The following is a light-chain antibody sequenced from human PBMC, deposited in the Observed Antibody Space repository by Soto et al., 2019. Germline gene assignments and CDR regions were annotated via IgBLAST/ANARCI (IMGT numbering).Light chain of an antibody. CDR3: GTWDSNLSAYV. J-gene: IGLJ1*01. V-gene: IGLV1-51*01. Sequence: QSVLTQPPSVSAAPGQKVSISCSGSCSKSEDHYVSWYQQLPGTAPKLLIYGNSERPSGIPDRFSGSKSGTSATLDITGLQTGDEADYYCGTWDSNLSAYVFGTGTKVTVL. CDR2: GNS. CDR1: CSKSEDHY.